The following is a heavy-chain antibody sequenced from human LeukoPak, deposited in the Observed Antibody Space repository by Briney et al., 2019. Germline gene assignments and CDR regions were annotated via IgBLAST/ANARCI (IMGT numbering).Heavy chain of an antibody. CDR2: IWYDGSNK. D-gene: IGHD3-10*01. CDR1: GFTFSSYG. V-gene: IGHV3-33*06. CDR3: AKGLVLLWFGEFEFDP. Sequence: GRSLRLSCAASGFTFSSYGMCWVRPAPRKGLEWVAVIWYDGSNKYYADSVKGRFTISRDNSKNTLYLQRNSLRAEDTAVYYCAKGLVLLWFGEFEFDPWGEGALVTVSS. J-gene: IGHJ5*02.